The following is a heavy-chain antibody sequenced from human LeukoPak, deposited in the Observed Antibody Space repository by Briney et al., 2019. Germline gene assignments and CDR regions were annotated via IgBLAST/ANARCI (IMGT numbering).Heavy chain of an antibody. V-gene: IGHV3-23*01. CDR2: ISGSGGST. CDR3: AKGAAYYYGSGSYTYYGMDV. Sequence: GGSLRLSCAASGFTFSSYAMSWVRQAPGKGLEWVSAISGSGGSTYYADSVKGRFTISRDNSKNTLYLQMNSLRAEDTAVYYCAKGAAYYYGSGSYTYYGMDVWGQGTTVTVS. J-gene: IGHJ6*02. D-gene: IGHD3-10*01. CDR1: GFTFSSYA.